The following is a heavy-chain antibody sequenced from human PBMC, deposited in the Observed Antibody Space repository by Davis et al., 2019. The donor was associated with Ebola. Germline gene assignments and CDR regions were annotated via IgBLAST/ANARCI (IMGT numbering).Heavy chain of an antibody. CDR3: ARHKPGVEVAFDI. V-gene: IGHV5-51*01. Sequence: GESLKISCKASGYKFTNYWIGWVRQMPGRGLQWMGIIYPDDSDTTYSPSFQGQISISADRSINTAFLQWSSLKESDTAVYYCARHKPGVEVAFDIWGQGTRVIVSS. J-gene: IGHJ3*02. CDR1: GYKFTNYW. CDR2: IYPDDSDT. D-gene: IGHD5-24*01.